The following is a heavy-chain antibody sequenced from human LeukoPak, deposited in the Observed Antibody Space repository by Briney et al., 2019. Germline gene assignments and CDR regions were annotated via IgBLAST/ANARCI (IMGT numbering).Heavy chain of an antibody. J-gene: IGHJ4*02. CDR1: GFTFSTYV. Sequence: GGSLRLSCAASGFTFSTYVMSWVRQAPGKGLEWVSAISASGGSTYYADSVRGRFTISRDNSKNTLYLQMNSLRAEDTAVYYCAKHGGLPANWGQGTLVTVSS. CDR3: AKHGGLPAN. V-gene: IGHV3-23*01. CDR2: ISASGGST. D-gene: IGHD2-15*01.